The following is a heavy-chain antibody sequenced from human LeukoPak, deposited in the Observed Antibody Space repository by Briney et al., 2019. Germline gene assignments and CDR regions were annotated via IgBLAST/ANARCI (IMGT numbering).Heavy chain of an antibody. Sequence: GWALRLSCAASRFTFRTYWMMWVRQAPAKGLEGVAGIKEDGSDKYYVDSVKGRFSTSRDNDKNSLYLQMNSLRTEDTAVYYCAKGGHYNFDYWGQGTLVTASS. J-gene: IGHJ4*02. V-gene: IGHV3-7*01. D-gene: IGHD4-11*01. CDR3: AKGGHYNFDY. CDR1: RFTFRTYW. CDR2: IKEDGSDK.